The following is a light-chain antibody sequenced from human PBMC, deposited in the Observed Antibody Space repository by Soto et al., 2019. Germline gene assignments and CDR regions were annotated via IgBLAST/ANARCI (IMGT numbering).Light chain of an antibody. Sequence: DIVMTQSPDSLTVSLGERATINCKSTQSLLCSSNNKSYLAWYQQKPRQPPKLLIYWASTRESGVPDRFSGSGSGTDVTLTISSLQAEDVADYYCQQQCSTPRTFGQGTKVEIK. J-gene: IGKJ1*01. CDR1: QSLLCSSNNKSY. CDR2: WAS. CDR3: QQQCSTPRT. V-gene: IGKV4-1*01.